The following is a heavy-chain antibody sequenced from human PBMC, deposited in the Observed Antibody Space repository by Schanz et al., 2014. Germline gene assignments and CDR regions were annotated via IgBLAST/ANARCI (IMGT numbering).Heavy chain of an antibody. V-gene: IGHV3-53*01. CDR2: ITTGGNT. CDR3: SKDKQGSRSDDS. J-gene: IGHJ5*01. CDR1: GFTVSANY. Sequence: EVQVVESGGGLVQPGGSLRLSCAVSGFTVSANYMIWVRQAPGKGLEWVSSITTGGNTYYRDSVKGRFIVSRDNSKNTLYLEMNRLRVDDTAVYYCSKDKQGSRSDDSWGQGTLVTVSS. D-gene: IGHD2-15*01.